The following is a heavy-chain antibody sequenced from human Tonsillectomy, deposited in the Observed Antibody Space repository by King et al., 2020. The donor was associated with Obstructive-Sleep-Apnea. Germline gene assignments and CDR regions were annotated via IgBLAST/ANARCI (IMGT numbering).Heavy chain of an antibody. CDR2: INQDGSEK. D-gene: IGHD3-3*01. CDR1: EFTFSNYW. V-gene: IGHV3-7*03. Sequence: VQLVESGGGLVQPGGSLRLSCGGSEFTFSNYWMSWVRQAPGKGLEWVANINQDGSEKYYVDSVKGRFTISRDNAKNSVYLQMNSLKAEDTAVHYCARFDDFWSGSYYFYYGMDVWGQGTTVTVSS. J-gene: IGHJ6*02. CDR3: ARFDDFWSGSYYFYYGMDV.